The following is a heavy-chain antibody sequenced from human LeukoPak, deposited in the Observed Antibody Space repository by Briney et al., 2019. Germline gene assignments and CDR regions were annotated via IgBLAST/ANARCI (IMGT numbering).Heavy chain of an antibody. D-gene: IGHD4-11*01. CDR2: ISWDGGST. J-gene: IGHJ3*02. CDR1: GFTFDDYA. Sequence: GGPLRLSCAASGFTFDDYAMHWVRQAPGKGLEWVSLISWDGGSTYYADSVKGRFTISRDNSKDSLYLQMNSLRAEDTALYYCAKTFSSTVTYDAFDIWGQGTMVTVSS. V-gene: IGHV3-43D*03. CDR3: AKTFSSTVTYDAFDI.